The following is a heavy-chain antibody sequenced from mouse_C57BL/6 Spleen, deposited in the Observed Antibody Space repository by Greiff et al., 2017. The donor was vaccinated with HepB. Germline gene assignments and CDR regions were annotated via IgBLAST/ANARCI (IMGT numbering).Heavy chain of an antibody. D-gene: IGHD2-3*01. CDR1: GFTFSSYT. V-gene: IGHV5-9*01. Sequence: EVKLMESGGGLVKPGGSLKLSCAASGFTFSSYTMSWVRQTPEKRLEWVATISGGGGNTYYPDSVKGRFTISRDNAKNTLYLQMSSLRSEDTALYYCARRGWLLQAMDYWGQGTTLTVSS. CDR3: ARRGWLLQAMDY. J-gene: IGHJ2*01. CDR2: ISGGGGNT.